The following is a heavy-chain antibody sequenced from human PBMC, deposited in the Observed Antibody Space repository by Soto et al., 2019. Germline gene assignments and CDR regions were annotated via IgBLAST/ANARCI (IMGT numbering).Heavy chain of an antibody. J-gene: IGHJ1*01. Sequence: EVQLLESGGGLVQPGGSLRLSCAASGFTFGSYAMTWVRQAPGKGLEWVSTITDSGTSTYYADSVKGRFTISRDNSKNTLYLHMNSLRAEDTAVSYCAPGWIFASWGQGPLVTVSS. CDR3: APGWIFAS. CDR1: GFTFGSYA. V-gene: IGHV3-23*01. CDR2: ITDSGTST. D-gene: IGHD3-3*01.